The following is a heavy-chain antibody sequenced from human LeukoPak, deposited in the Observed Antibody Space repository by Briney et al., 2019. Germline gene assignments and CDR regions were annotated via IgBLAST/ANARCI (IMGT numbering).Heavy chain of an antibody. CDR1: GFTVTNNY. CDR3: AKDLPDY. V-gene: IGHV3-53*05. J-gene: IGHJ4*02. CDR2: IYSGGNT. Sequence: GGSLRLSCAASGFTVTNNYMSWVRQAPGKGLEWVSVIYSGGNTYYADSVKGRFTISRDNSKNTLYLQMNSLRAEDTAVYYCAKDLPDYWGQGTLVTVSS.